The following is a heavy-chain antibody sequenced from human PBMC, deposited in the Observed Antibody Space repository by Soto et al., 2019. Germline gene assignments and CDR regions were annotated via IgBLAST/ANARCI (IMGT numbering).Heavy chain of an antibody. CDR1: GGSISSGGYY. CDR3: ARFYYYYGMDV. J-gene: IGHJ6*02. CDR2: IYYSGST. Sequence: KPSETLSLTCTVSGGSISSGGYYWSWIRQHPGKGLEWIGYIYYSGSTYYNPSLKSRVTISVDTSKNQFSPKLSSVTAADTAVYYCARFYYYYGMDVWGQGTTVTVSS. V-gene: IGHV4-31*03.